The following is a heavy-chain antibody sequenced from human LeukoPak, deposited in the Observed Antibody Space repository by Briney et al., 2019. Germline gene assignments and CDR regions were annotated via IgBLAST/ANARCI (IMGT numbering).Heavy chain of an antibody. CDR2: LSGSGANT. D-gene: IGHD2-15*01. CDR3: AKGVGCSGGTCYSGHGMDV. CDR1: GFTFSSYA. V-gene: IGHV3-23*01. J-gene: IGHJ6*02. Sequence: GGSLRLSCAASGFTFSSYAMSWVRQAPGKGLEWVSALSGSGANTYYADSVKGRFTITRDNSKNTLYLQVNSLRAEDTAVYYCAKGVGCSGGTCYSGHGMDVWGQGTTVTVSS.